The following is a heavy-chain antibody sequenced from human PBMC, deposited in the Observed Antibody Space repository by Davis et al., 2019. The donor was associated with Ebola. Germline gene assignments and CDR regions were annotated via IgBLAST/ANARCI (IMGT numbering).Heavy chain of an antibody. Sequence: PGGSLRLSCAASGFSFSDYNMNWVRQAPGKGLEWVSYISSSSRTIYYAASVKGRFTISRDNAQNSLYLQMNSLRDEDTAVYYCAREDYFYYGMDVWGKGTTVTVSS. V-gene: IGHV3-48*02. CDR1: GFSFSDYN. CDR3: AREDYFYYGMDV. CDR2: ISSSSRTI. J-gene: IGHJ6*04.